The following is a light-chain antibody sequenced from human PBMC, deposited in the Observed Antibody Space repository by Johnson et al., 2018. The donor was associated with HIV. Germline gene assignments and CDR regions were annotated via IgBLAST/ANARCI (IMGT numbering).Light chain of an antibody. J-gene: IGLJ1*01. CDR2: DNN. CDR1: SSNVGSSF. Sequence: QSALTQPPSVSAAPGQTVTISCSGSSSNVGSSFVSWYRQVPGTAPKLLIYDNNKRPSGIPDRFSGSKSGTSATLGITGLQTGDEADYYCGTWDSSLSVPGFGSGTKVTVL. CDR3: GTWDSSLSVPG. V-gene: IGLV1-51*01.